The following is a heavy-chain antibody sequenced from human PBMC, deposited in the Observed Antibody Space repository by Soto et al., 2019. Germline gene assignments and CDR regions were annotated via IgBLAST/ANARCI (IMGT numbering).Heavy chain of an antibody. CDR2: MNPNSGNT. J-gene: IGHJ5*02. Sequence: QVQLVQSGAEVKKPGASVKVSCTASGYTFTSYDINWFRQATGQGLEWMGWMNPNSGNTGYAQKFQGRVTMTRNTSISTANMELSSLKSEDTAVYYCARETVSWFDTGGQGTLVTVSS. CDR3: ARETVSWFDT. D-gene: IGHD3-16*01. V-gene: IGHV1-8*01. CDR1: GYTFTSYD.